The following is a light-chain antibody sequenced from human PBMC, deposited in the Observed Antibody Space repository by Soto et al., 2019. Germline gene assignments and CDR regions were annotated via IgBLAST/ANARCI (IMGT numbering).Light chain of an antibody. CDR1: STDVGGYNY. J-gene: IGLJ1*01. Sequence: QSVLTQPPSASGSAVQSVTISCTGTSTDVGGYNYVSWYQQHPGKAPKLMIYEVSKRPSGVPDRFSGSKSGNTASLTVSGLQAEDEADYYCSSYAGNNIHDVFGTGPKVIVL. CDR3: SSYAGNNIHDV. CDR2: EVS. V-gene: IGLV2-8*01.